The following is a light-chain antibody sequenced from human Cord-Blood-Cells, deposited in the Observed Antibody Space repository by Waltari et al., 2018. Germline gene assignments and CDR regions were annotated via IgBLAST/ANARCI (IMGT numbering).Light chain of an antibody. CDR3: QQYSSTQYS. J-gene: IGKJ2*03. V-gene: IGKV4-1*01. Sequence: DIVMTQSPDSLAVSLGERATINCKSSQSVLYSSNNKNYLAWYQQKPGQPPKLLIYWASTRESGVPDRFSGSGSGTDFTLTISSLQAEDVAVYYCQQYSSTQYSFGQGTKLEIK. CDR1: QSVLYSSNNKNY. CDR2: WAS.